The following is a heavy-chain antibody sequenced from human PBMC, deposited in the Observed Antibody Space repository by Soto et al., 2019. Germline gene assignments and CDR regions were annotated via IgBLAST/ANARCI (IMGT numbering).Heavy chain of an antibody. D-gene: IGHD6-6*01. CDR1: GYTFTDYY. V-gene: IGHV1-2*02. J-gene: IGHJ4*02. CDR3: ARDSARGSSSDY. Sequence: QVQLVQSGAEVKKPGASVKVSCKASGYTFTDYYIHWVRQAPGQGLEWMGWINPNTGATNYAQNFQVRVTMTRDTSITTACMEMTRLRSDDTAMYYCARDSARGSSSDYWGQGTLVTVSS. CDR2: INPNTGAT.